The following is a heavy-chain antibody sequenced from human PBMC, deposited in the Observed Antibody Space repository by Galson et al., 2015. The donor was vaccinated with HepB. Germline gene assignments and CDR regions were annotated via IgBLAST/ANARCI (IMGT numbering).Heavy chain of an antibody. V-gene: IGHV3-30*18. CDR2: ISYDGSNK. J-gene: IGHJ6*02. D-gene: IGHD1/OR15-1a*01. CDR1: GFTFSSYG. CDR3: AKDLWYNWNIYYYYYYGTDV. Sequence: SLRLSCAASGFTFSSYGMHWVRQAPGKGLEWVAVISYDGSNKYYADSVKGRFTISRDNSKNTLYLQMNSLRAEDTAVYYCAKDLWYNWNIYYYYYYGTDVWGQGTTVTVSS.